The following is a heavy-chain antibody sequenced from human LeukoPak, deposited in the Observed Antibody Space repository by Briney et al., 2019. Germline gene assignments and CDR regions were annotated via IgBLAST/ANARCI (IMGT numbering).Heavy chain of an antibody. V-gene: IGHV4-4*07. CDR1: GGSISSYY. J-gene: IGHJ4*02. CDR3: ASSYDSSGYYTDFDH. CDR2: IYTSGST. D-gene: IGHD3-22*01. Sequence: PSETLSLTCTVSGGSISSYYLSWIRQPAGKGLEWIGRIYTSGSTNYNPSLKSRVTMSVDTSKNQFSLKLSSVTAADTAVYYCASSYDSSGYYTDFDHWGQGTLVTVSS.